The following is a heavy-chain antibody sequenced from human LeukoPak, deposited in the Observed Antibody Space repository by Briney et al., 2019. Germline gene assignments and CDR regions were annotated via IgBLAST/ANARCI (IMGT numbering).Heavy chain of an antibody. J-gene: IGHJ4*02. D-gene: IGHD4-17*01. Sequence: SETLSLTCAVSGYSIGSRYYWGWIRQPPGKGLEWIGSIYHSESTYYNPSLKSRVTISVDTSKNQFSLKLSSVTAADTAVYYCAIKDYGDYEAFDFWGQGTLVTVSS. V-gene: IGHV4-38-2*01. CDR3: AIKDYGDYEAFDF. CDR2: IYHSEST. CDR1: GYSIGSRYY.